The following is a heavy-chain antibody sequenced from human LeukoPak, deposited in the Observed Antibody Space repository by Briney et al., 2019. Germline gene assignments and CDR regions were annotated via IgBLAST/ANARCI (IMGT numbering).Heavy chain of an antibody. V-gene: IGHV3-30-3*01. CDR3: ARGRIDSSGYPNWFDP. CDR1: GFTFSSHA. CDR2: ISSDGSNK. J-gene: IGHJ5*02. Sequence: GGSLRLSCAASGFTFSSHAMHWVRQAPGKGLEWVAVISSDGSNKFYADSVKGRLTISRDNSKNTLFLQMNSLRSEDTALYYCARGRIDSSGYPNWFDPWGQGTLVTVSS. D-gene: IGHD3-22*01.